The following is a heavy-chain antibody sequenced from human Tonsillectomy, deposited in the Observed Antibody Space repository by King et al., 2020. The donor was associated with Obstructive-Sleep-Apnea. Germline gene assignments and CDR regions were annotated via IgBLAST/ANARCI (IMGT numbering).Heavy chain of an antibody. V-gene: IGHV3-23*04. CDR1: DFSFSSYA. Sequence: VQLVESGGALVQPGGSLRLSCAASDFSFSSYAMTWFRRAPGKGLEWVSGISGIGVSTSYANSVKGRFTISRDNSLDTLYRQMNSLRAEDTAVYYCAKLLTGDLVDYWGQGTLVTVSS. CDR3: AKLLTGDLVDY. D-gene: IGHD7-27*01. J-gene: IGHJ4*02. CDR2: ISGIGVST.